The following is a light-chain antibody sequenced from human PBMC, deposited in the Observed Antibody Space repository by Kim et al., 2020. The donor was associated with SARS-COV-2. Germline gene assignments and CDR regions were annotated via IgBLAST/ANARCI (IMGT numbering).Light chain of an antibody. CDR3: QQRSNWPPYT. J-gene: IGKJ2*01. CDR2: DAS. CDR1: QSVSSY. V-gene: IGKV3-11*01. Sequence: LAPGERAPLPCRASQSVSSYFAWYQQKPGQAPRLLIYDASNRATCIPARFSGSGSGTDFTLAISSLEPEDFAVYYCQQRSNWPPYTFGQGTKLEIK.